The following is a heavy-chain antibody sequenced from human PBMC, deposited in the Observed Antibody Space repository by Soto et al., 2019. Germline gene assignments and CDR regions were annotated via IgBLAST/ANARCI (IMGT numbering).Heavy chain of an antibody. CDR1: GFTFSSYA. CDR2: ISGSGGST. D-gene: IGHD4-17*01. J-gene: IGHJ4*02. Sequence: GGSLRLSCAASGFTFSSYAMSWVRQAPGKGLEWVSAISGSGGSTYYADSVKGRFTISRDNSKNTLYLQMNSLRAEDTAVYYCAPAGGGFTVTTHDWGQGTLVTVSS. V-gene: IGHV3-23*01. CDR3: APAGGGFTVTTHD.